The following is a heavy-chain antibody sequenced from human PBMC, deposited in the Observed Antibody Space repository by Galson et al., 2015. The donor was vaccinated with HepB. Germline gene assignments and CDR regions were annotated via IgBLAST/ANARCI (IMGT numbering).Heavy chain of an antibody. CDR1: GFTFSTYW. V-gene: IGHV3-74*01. CDR2: INTDGDSA. Sequence: SLRLSCAASGFTFSTYWMHWVRQAPGEGLVWVSRINTDGDSAYYADSVKGRFTISRDNAKNTLYLQINSLRAEDTAVYYCARQYQLINNYYYGMDVWGQGTTVTVSS. D-gene: IGHD2-2*01. J-gene: IGHJ6*02. CDR3: ARQYQLINNYYYGMDV.